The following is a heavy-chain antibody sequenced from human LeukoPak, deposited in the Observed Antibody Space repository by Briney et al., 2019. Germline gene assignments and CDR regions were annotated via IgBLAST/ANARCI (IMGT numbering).Heavy chain of an antibody. Sequence: GGSLRLSCAASGFTFSRYGMHWVRQAPGKGLEWVAFIRYDGSNKYYADSVKGRFTISRDNSKNTLCLQMNSLRAEDTAVYYCAKEIWPTVTTPGWTYFDYWGQGALVTVSS. CDR2: IRYDGSNK. J-gene: IGHJ4*02. V-gene: IGHV3-30*02. CDR1: GFTFSRYG. CDR3: AKEIWPTVTTPGWTYFDY. D-gene: IGHD4-17*01.